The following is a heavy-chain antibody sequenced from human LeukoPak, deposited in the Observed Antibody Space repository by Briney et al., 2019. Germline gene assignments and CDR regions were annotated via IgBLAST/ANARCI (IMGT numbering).Heavy chain of an antibody. Sequence: SETLSLTCTVSGGSISSSSYYWRWIRQPPGKGLEWIGSIYYSGSTYYNPSLKSRVTISVDTSKNQFSLKLSSVTAADTAVYYCARHIYDSSGYPSSFDYWGQGTLVTVSS. V-gene: IGHV4-39*01. D-gene: IGHD3-22*01. CDR1: GGSISSSSYY. CDR3: ARHIYDSSGYPSSFDY. CDR2: IYYSGST. J-gene: IGHJ4*02.